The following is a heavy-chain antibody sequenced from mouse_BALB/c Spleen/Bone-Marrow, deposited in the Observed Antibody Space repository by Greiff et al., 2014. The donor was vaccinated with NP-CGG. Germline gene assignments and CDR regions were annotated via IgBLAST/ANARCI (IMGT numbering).Heavy chain of an antibody. D-gene: IGHD2-14*01. CDR2: IISGSNTI. CDR3: ARSRYDVGWFAY. CDR1: GFTFSAFG. J-gene: IGHJ3*01. Sequence: EVQLVESGGDLVQPGGSRKLSCAASGFTFSAFGMHWVRQAPERGLEWVAYIISGSNTIYYSDKVKSRFTISRDNPKNTLFLQMTSLRSEDTAMYYCARSRYDVGWFAYWGQGTLVTVSA. V-gene: IGHV5-17*02.